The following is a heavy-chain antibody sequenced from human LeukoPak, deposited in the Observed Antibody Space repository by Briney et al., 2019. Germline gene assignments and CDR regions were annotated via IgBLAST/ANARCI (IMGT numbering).Heavy chain of an antibody. CDR3: ARVAARVSLDY. Sequence: SCKASGYTFTGYSMHWVRQAPGKGLEYVSAISSNGGSTYYASSVKGRFTISRDNSKNTLYLQMGSLRTEDMAVYYCARVAARVSLDYWGQGTLVTVSS. CDR2: ISSNGGST. V-gene: IGHV3-64*01. CDR1: GYTFTGYS. D-gene: IGHD2-15*01. J-gene: IGHJ4*02.